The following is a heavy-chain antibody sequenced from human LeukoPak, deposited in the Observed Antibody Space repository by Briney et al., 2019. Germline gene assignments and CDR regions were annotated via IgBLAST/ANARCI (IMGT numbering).Heavy chain of an antibody. CDR2: IYASGST. V-gene: IGHV4-4*07. CDR3: AFGDYYYYYGMDV. Sequence: SETLSLTCTVSGGSISSSYWNWIRQPAGEGLEWIGRIYASGSTNYSPSLRSRVTMSVDTSKNQFSLKLSSVTAADTAVYYCAFGDYYYYYGMDVWGQGTTVTVSS. CDR1: GGSISSSY. J-gene: IGHJ6*02. D-gene: IGHD4-17*01.